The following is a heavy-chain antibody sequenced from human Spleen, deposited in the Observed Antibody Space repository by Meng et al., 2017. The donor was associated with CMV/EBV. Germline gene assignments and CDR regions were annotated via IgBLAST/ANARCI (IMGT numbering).Heavy chain of an antibody. CDR2: INHSGST. CDR3: ARGATCSSTSCHFDY. D-gene: IGHD2-2*01. CDR1: GGSFSGYY. J-gene: IGHJ4*02. V-gene: IGHV4-34*01. Sequence: VYGGSFSGYYWSWIRQPPGKGLEWIGEINHSGSTNYHPSLKSRVTISVDTSKNQFSLKLSSVTAADTAVYYCARGATCSSTSCHFDYWGQGTLVTVSS.